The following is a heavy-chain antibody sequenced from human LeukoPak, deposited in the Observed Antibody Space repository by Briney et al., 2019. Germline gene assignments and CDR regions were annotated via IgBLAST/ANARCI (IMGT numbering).Heavy chain of an antibody. D-gene: IGHD3-9*01. J-gene: IGHJ3*02. CDR3: ARDQFPVLRYFDWSPAFDI. CDR2: INPNSGGT. Sequence: ASVKVSCKASGYTFTGYYMHWVRQAPGQGLEWMGWINPNSGGTNYAPKFQGRVTMTRDTSISTAYMELSRLRSDDTAVYYCARDQFPVLRYFDWSPAFDIWGQGTMVTVSS. CDR1: GYTFTGYY. V-gene: IGHV1-2*02.